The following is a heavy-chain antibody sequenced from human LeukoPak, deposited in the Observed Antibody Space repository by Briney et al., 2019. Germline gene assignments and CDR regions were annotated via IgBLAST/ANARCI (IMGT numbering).Heavy chain of an antibody. CDR2: ISGSGSST. D-gene: IGHD6-19*01. Sequence: GGSLRLSCAASGFTFSSYAMSWVRQAPGEGLEWVSAISGSGSSTYYADFVKGRFTISRDNSKNTLYLQMNSLRAEDTAVYYCAKHSLKTGYSSGRIWDYWGQGTLVTVSS. V-gene: IGHV3-23*01. CDR3: AKHSLKTGYSSGRIWDY. CDR1: GFTFSSYA. J-gene: IGHJ4*02.